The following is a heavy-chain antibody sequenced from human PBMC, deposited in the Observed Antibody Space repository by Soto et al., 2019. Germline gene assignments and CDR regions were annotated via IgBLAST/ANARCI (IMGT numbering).Heavy chain of an antibody. J-gene: IGHJ6*02. D-gene: IGHD1-20*01. CDR2: SLPIFGTS. CDR1: GGTFSTYS. CDR3: ARGGRYPKSSSYYGMDV. V-gene: IGHV1-69*01. Sequence: QVQLVQSGAEVKKPGSSVKVSCKASGGTFSTYSISWVRQAPGQGLEWMGESLPIFGTSHYAQNFQGRVTITAVESTSTVYMELSSLRSDDTAVYYCARGGRYPKSSSYYGMDVWGQGTTVTVSS.